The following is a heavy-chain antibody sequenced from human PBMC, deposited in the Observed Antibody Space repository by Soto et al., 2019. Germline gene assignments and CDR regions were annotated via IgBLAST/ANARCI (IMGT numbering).Heavy chain of an antibody. CDR1: GFIFSTYT. Sequence: EGQLVESGGGLVLPGGSLRLSCAASGFIFSTYTLNWVRQAPGKGLEWVSYISAGSDAIHYADSVKGRFTVSRDNAKTSLFLQMNSLRDEDTAVYCCARLYTTSRFGAWFDPWGQGTVVTVSS. V-gene: IGHV3-48*02. J-gene: IGHJ5*02. CDR3: ARLYTTSRFGAWFDP. D-gene: IGHD3-16*01. CDR2: ISAGSDAI.